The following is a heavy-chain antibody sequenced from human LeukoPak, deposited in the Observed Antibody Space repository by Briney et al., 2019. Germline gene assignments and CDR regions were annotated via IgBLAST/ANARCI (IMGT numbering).Heavy chain of an antibody. V-gene: IGHV3-23*01. Sequence: GGSLRLSCAASGFIFSTYAMSWVRQAPGKGLEWVSGISGSGVTTYNADSVKGRFTISRGNSKNTLYLQMNSLRAEDTAVYYCAKGDDSSGYYYEASLDYWGQGTLVTVSS. CDR3: AKGDDSSGYYYEASLDY. D-gene: IGHD3-22*01. CDR2: ISGSGVTT. J-gene: IGHJ4*02. CDR1: GFIFSTYA.